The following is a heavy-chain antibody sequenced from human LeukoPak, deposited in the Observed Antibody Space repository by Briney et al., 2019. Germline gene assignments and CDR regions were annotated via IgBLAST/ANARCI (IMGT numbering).Heavy chain of an antibody. CDR1: GFTFSAYW. CDR3: ARVGKNGWDFDH. CDR2: IIEGGDVK. V-gene: IGHV3-7*01. J-gene: IGHJ4*02. D-gene: IGHD6-19*01. Sequence: GGSLRLSCAASGFTFSAYWMTWVRQAPGKGLAWVANIIEGGDVKYYVDSVKGRFTISRDNTKNSLYLQMTSLRADDMAVYYCARVGKNGWDFDHWGQGTLVTVSS.